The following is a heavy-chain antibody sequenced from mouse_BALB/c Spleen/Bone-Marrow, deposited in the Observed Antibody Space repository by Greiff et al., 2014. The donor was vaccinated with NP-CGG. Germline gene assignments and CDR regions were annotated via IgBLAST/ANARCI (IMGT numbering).Heavy chain of an antibody. CDR3: ARDNYYDYDGFAY. CDR2: INSNGGST. Sequence: VQLKESXGGLVQPGGSLKISCAASGFTFSSYGMSWVRQTPDKRLDLVATINSNGGSTYYPDSVKGRFTISRDNAKNTLYLQMSSLKSEDTAMYYCARDNYYDYDGFAYWGQGTLVTVSA. D-gene: IGHD2-4*01. V-gene: IGHV5-6-3*01. CDR1: GFTFSSYG. J-gene: IGHJ3*01.